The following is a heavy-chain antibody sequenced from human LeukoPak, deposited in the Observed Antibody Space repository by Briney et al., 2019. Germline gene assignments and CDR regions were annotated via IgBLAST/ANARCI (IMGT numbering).Heavy chain of an antibody. D-gene: IGHD3-10*01. CDR3: ARDISYGSGSY. V-gene: IGHV3-20*04. J-gene: IGHJ4*02. Sequence: GGSLRLSCTGSGFIFGDYAMNWVRQAPGKGLEWVSGINWNGGSTGYADSVKGRFTISRDNSKNTLYLQMNSLRAEDTAVYYCARDISYGSGSYWGQGTLVTVSS. CDR1: GFIFGDYA. CDR2: INWNGGST.